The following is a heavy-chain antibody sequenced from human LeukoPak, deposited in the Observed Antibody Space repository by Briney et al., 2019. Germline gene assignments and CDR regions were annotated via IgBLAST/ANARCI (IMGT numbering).Heavy chain of an antibody. CDR3: ARGYRRNAFDI. CDR2: MNPNSVNT. Sequence: ASVKVSCKASGDTFTSYDINWVRQATGQGLEWMGWMNPNSVNTGYAQKFQGRVTMTRNTAISTAYMELSSLRSEDTAVYYCARGYRRNAFDIWGQGTMVTVSS. V-gene: IGHV1-8*01. CDR1: GDTFTSYD. J-gene: IGHJ3*02. D-gene: IGHD1-14*01.